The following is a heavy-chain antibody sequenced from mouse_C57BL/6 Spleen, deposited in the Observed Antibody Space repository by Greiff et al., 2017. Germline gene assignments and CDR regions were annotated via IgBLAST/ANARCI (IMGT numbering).Heavy chain of an antibody. CDR3: AGPNYGNYGDYAMDY. CDR1: GFTFSDYG. V-gene: IGHV5-17*01. Sequence: EVKVVESGGGLVKPGGSLKLSCAASGFTFSDYGMHWVRQAPGKGLEWVAYISSGSSTIYYADTVKGRFTISRDNAKNTLFLQMTSLGSEDTAMYYCAGPNYGNYGDYAMDYWGQGTSVTVSS. J-gene: IGHJ4*01. CDR2: ISSGSSTI. D-gene: IGHD2-1*01.